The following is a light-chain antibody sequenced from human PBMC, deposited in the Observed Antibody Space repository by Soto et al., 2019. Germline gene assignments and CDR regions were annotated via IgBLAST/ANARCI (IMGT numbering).Light chain of an antibody. CDR3: TSWTTSTTMI. V-gene: IGLV2-14*03. CDR1: SSDIGAYNF. Sequence: QSALTQPASVSGSPGQSITISCTGTSSDIGAYNFVSWYQQHPGKAPKLMLYDVNIRPSGVSNRFSGSKSGNTASLTISGLQAEDAADYYCTSWTTSTTMIFGGGTQLTAL. CDR2: DVN. J-gene: IGLJ2*01.